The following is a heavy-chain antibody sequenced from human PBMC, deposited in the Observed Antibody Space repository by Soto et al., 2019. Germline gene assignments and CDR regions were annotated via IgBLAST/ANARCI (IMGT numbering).Heavy chain of an antibody. Sequence: PSETLSLTCTVSGVSFRSGGYHWSCVRQNTGRGRESMGNTNYSGNTYSHPSLKSRLTISVDTTNNHYSLSLSSVTAADTAVYCCTRERLMATAGTARHYFGLDVWGQGTTVTVSS. D-gene: IGHD5-18*01. CDR3: TRERLMATAGTARHYFGLDV. CDR1: GVSFRSGGYH. CDR2: TNYSGNT. V-gene: IGHV4-31*03. J-gene: IGHJ6*02.